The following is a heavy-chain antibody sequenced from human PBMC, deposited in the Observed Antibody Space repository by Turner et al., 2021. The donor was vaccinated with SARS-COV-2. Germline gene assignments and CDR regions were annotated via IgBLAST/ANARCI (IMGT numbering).Heavy chain of an antibody. Sequence: GQLVQSGAEVKKPGASVKVSCRASGYNFSDHYIHWVRQAPGHGLEWMGWINPSSGDNYYAQKFQGRISMTRDTSLNTAYMVMITLRDDDTAEYYCSMVRDDLNMHVWGQGTMVTVSS. J-gene: IGHJ6*02. V-gene: IGHV1-2*02. CDR1: GYNFSDHY. D-gene: IGHD3-3*01. CDR2: INPSSGDN. CDR3: SMVRDDLNMHV.